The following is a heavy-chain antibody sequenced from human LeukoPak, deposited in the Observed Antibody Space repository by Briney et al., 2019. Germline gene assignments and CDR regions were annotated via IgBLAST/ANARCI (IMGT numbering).Heavy chain of an antibody. CDR1: GGTFSSYA. CDR2: IIPIFGTA. V-gene: IGHV1-69*13. CDR3: ARCNYGYYYYYMDV. Sequence: SVTVSFKASGGTFSSYAISWVRQAPRQGLEWMGGIIPIFGTANYAQKFQGRVTITADESTSTAYMELSSLRSEDTAVYYCARCNYGYYYYYMDVWGKGTTVTISS. D-gene: IGHD4-11*01. J-gene: IGHJ6*03.